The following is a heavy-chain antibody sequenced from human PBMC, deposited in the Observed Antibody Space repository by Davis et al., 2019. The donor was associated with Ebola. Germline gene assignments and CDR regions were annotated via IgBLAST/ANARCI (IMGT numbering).Heavy chain of an antibody. CDR2: IYYTGTT. V-gene: IGHV4-30-4*01. J-gene: IGHJ3*01. Sequence: LRLSCTVSGGSINNDDYYWNWIRQPPGKGLEWIGYIYYTGTTYYNPSLKSRVAISMDASKNQFSLKLNSVTAADAAVYYCARDPSLMIRGVTHAFDVWSLGTMVTVSS. CDR1: GGSINNDDYY. CDR3: ARDPSLMIRGVTHAFDV. D-gene: IGHD3-10*01.